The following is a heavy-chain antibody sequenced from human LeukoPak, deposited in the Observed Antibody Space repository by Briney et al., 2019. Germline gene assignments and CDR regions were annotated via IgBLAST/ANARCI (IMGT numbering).Heavy chain of an antibody. CDR2: ISSGSSSV. J-gene: IGHJ4*02. CDR3: ARPVDYNAGDY. D-gene: IGHD5-12*01. CDR1: GFTLENYA. Sequence: GGSLRLSCGASGFTLENYAINWVRQAPGQGLEWVSYISSGSSSVYYADSVKGRFTISRDNAKNSLYLQMNSLRAEDTAVYYCARPVDYNAGDYWGQGTLVTVSS. V-gene: IGHV3-48*04.